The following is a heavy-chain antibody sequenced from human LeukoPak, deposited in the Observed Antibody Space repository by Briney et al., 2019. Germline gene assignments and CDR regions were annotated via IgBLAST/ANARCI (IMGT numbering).Heavy chain of an antibody. J-gene: IGHJ5*02. CDR2: IYHSGST. Sequence: SETLFLTCAVSGGSISSSNWWSWVRQPPGKGLEWIGEIYHSGSTNYNPSLKSRVTISVDKSKNQFSLKLSSVTAADTAVYYCARGAVAGSRGNWFDPWGQGTLVTVSS. CDR1: GGSISSSNW. V-gene: IGHV4-4*02. CDR3: ARGAVAGSRGNWFDP. D-gene: IGHD6-19*01.